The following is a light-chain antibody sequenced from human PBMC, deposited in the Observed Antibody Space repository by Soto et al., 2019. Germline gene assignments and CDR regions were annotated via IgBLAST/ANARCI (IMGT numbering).Light chain of an antibody. Sequence: EIVLTQSPGTLSLSPGERSTLSCRASQSVCSSYLAWFNQNHGQPPRLLIYGASSRATGILERLFSSGAGPDCTRPISRLEPEDVVVDYCRQYGRLPLTFGGGTQVDIK. CDR1: QSVCSSY. CDR2: GAS. V-gene: IGKV3-20*01. J-gene: IGKJ4*01. CDR3: RQYGRLPLT.